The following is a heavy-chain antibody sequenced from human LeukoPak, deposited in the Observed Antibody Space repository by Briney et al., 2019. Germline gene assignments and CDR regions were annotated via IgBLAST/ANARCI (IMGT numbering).Heavy chain of an antibody. J-gene: IGHJ6*04. CDR2: IIPIFGTA. V-gene: IGHV1-69*06. D-gene: IGHD3-10*01. CDR3: ARDNYRSGSYYYGMDV. CDR1: GGTFSSYA. Sequence: ASVKVSCKGSGGTFSSYAISWVRQAPGQGLEWMGGIIPIFGTANYAQKFQGRVTITADKYTSTAYMELSSLRAEDTAVYYCARDNYRSGSYYYGMDVWGKGTTVTVSS.